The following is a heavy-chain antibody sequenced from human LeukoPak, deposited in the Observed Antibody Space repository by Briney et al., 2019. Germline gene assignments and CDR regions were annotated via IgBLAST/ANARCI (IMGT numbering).Heavy chain of an antibody. V-gene: IGHV1-2*04. CDR3: AAGHFDY. J-gene: IGHJ4*02. CDR2: INPNSGGT. CDR1: GYTFTVYY. Sequence: ASVKVSFTASGYTFTVYYMHWVRQAPGQGLEWMGWINPNSGGTNYTQKFQGWVTMTRDTSISTAYMELSRLRSDHTAVYYCAAGHFDYWGQGTLVTVSS. D-gene: IGHD6-13*01.